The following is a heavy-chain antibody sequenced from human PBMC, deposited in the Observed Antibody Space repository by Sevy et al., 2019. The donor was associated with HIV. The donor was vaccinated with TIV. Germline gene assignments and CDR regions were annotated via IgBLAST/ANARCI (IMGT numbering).Heavy chain of an antibody. J-gene: IGHJ1*01. D-gene: IGHD6-13*01. CDR3: AREDGSRQYFQY. CDR2: ISNSGSII. Sequence: GGSLRLSCVASGFTFSSFEMNWVRQAPVKGLEWVSHISNSGSIIYYEDSVKGRFTISRDNAKNSLYLQMNSLRAEDTAVYYCAREDGSRQYFQYWGQGTLVTVSS. V-gene: IGHV3-48*03. CDR1: GFTFSSFE.